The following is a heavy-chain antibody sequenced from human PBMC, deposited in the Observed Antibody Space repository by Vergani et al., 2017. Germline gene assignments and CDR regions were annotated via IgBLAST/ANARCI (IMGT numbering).Heavy chain of an antibody. CDR2: INHSGTI. CDR3: ARNPYCGGDCYSDAFDI. V-gene: IGHV4-34*01. Sequence: QVQLQQWGPGLLKPSETLSLTCAVYGGSLSGYYWSWIRLAPGKGLEWIGEINHSGTINYNPTLKSPFNVSIDTSRDQFSLKLSSVTAADTAVYYCARNPYCGGDCYSDAFDIWGQGTMVTVSS. J-gene: IGHJ3*02. CDR1: GGSLSGYY. D-gene: IGHD2-21*02.